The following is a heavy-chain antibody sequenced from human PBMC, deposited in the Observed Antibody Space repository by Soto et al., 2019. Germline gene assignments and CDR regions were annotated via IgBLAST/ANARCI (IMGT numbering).Heavy chain of an antibody. CDR2: VSYDESHK. CDR3: ARPLTTGTNTNFAY. Sequence: QVQLVESGGGVVQPGRSLRLSCAASGFTFDSYAVYWVRQAPGKGLEWVAIVSYDESHKYYADSVKGRFTISRDNSKNTLYLQMSSLRAEDTAVYYCARPLTTGTNTNFAYWGQGTLVTVSS. J-gene: IGHJ4*02. CDR1: GFTFDSYA. V-gene: IGHV3-30*04. D-gene: IGHD4-17*01.